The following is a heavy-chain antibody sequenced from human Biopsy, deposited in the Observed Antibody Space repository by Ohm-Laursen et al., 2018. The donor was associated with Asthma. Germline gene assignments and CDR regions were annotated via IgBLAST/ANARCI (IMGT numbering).Heavy chain of an antibody. CDR2: LIPVLGTP. CDR3: ARGYSGSDRIVYYYSGLEV. D-gene: IGHD5-12*01. Sequence: SVKVSCKTSGGTFGNYAISWVRQAPGLGLEWMGGLIPVLGTPDHAQMFEGRVTITADESTSTAYMELSSLSSEDTAVYYCARGYSGSDRIVYYYSGLEVWGQGTTVTVSS. CDR1: GGTFGNYA. J-gene: IGHJ6*02. V-gene: IGHV1-69*13.